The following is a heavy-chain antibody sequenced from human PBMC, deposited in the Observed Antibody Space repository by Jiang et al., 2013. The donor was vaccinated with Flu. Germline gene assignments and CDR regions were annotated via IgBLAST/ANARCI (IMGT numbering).Heavy chain of an antibody. J-gene: IGHJ4*02. CDR3: ARSLHWAYDY. D-gene: IGHD7-27*01. V-gene: IGHV6-1*01. CDR2: TYYRSKWYN. Sequence: QTLSLTCAISGDSVSSNSAAWNWIRQSPSGGFEWLGRTYYRSKWYNDYEVSVKSRITINPDTSKNQYSLQLNSVSPEDTAVYYCARSLHWAYDYWGQGTLVTVSS. CDR1: GDSVSSNSAA.